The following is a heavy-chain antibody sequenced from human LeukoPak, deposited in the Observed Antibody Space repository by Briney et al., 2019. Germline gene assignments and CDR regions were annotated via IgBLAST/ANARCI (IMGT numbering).Heavy chain of an antibody. CDR2: ISSSSSYI. Sequence: GGALRLSCAASGFTFSSYSMNWVRQAPGKGLEWVSSISSSSSYIYYADSVKGRFTISRDNAKNSLYLQMNSLRAVDTAVYYCARDLEYSSGWSTFYAFDIWGQGTMVTVSS. D-gene: IGHD6-19*01. J-gene: IGHJ3*02. CDR1: GFTFSSYS. CDR3: ARDLEYSSGWSTFYAFDI. V-gene: IGHV3-21*01.